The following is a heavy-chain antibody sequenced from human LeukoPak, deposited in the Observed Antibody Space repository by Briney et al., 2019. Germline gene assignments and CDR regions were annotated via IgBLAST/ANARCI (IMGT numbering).Heavy chain of an antibody. CDR2: ISAYNGNT. V-gene: IGHV1-18*01. J-gene: IGHJ5*02. CDR1: GYTFTSYG. Sequence: ASVKVSCKASGYTFTSYGINWVRQAPGQGLEWMGWISAYNGNTNYAQKLQGRVTMTTDTSTSTAYMELRSLRSDDTAVYYCARARWNYYGSGSKGWFDPWGQGTLVTVSS. D-gene: IGHD3-10*01. CDR3: ARARWNYYGSGSKGWFDP.